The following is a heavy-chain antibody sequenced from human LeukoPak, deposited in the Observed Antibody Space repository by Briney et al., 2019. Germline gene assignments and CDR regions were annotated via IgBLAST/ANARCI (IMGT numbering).Heavy chain of an antibody. CDR1: GGSFSGYY. CDR3: ASHFQAPGDY. Sequence: ETLSLTCAVYGGSFSGYYWSWIRQPPGKGLEWIGEINHSGSTNYNPSLKSRVTISVDTSKNQFSLKLSSVTAADTAVYYCASHFQAPGDYWGQGTLVTVSS. D-gene: IGHD3-3*02. J-gene: IGHJ4*02. V-gene: IGHV4-34*01. CDR2: INHSGST.